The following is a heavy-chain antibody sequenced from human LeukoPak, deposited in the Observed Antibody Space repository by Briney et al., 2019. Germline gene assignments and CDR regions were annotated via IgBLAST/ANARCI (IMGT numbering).Heavy chain of an antibody. CDR2: ISGSGGST. J-gene: IGHJ4*02. Sequence: HPGGSLRLSCAASGFTFSSYAMSWVRQAPGKGLEWVSAISGSGGSTYYADSVKGRFTISRDNSKDTLYLQMNSLRAEDTAVYYCAKWVTATHYFDYWGQGTLVTASS. CDR3: AKWVTATHYFDY. CDR1: GFTFSSYA. D-gene: IGHD2-21*02. V-gene: IGHV3-23*01.